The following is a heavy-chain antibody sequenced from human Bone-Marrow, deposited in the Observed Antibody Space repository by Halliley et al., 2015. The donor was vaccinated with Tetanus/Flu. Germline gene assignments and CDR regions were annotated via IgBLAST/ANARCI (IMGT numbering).Heavy chain of an antibody. D-gene: IGHD6-19*01. J-gene: IGHJ4*02. CDR2: INRSGGT. CDR3: ARDLPQWL. V-gene: IGHV4-34*01. Sequence: PGEGLEGFGEINRSGGTTYNPPLEGRVTISVDKSNTQFSLKLTSVTAADTAMYFCARDLPQWLWGQGTLVTVSS.